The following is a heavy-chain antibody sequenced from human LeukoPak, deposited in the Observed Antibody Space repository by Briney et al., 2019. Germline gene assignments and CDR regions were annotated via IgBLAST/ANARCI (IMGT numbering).Heavy chain of an antibody. J-gene: IGHJ4*02. V-gene: IGHV3-30-3*01. CDR3: ARDENYDSSGPIDY. CDR1: RFTFSKYA. CDR2: ISFDGSNK. Sequence: HPGRSLTLSCAASRFTFSKYALHWVRQAPGKGLEWVAVISFDGSNKYYADSVKGRFTISRDNSKNTLYLQMNSLRADDTAVYYCARDENYDSSGPIDYWGQGTLVTVSS. D-gene: IGHD3-22*01.